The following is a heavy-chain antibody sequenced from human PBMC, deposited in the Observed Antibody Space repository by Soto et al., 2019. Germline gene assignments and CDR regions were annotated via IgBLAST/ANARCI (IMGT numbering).Heavy chain of an antibody. CDR1: GFTFSSYT. CDR3: ARAGGYYDTSGYYGAWYDYGMDV. J-gene: IGHJ6*02. Sequence: PGGSLRLSCAASGFTFSSYTMNWVCQAPGKGLEWVSYISSSGSTIYYADSVRGRFAISRDNAKNSLYLQMDSLRDEDTAVYYCARAGGYYDTSGYYGAWYDYGMDVWGQGTTVTVSS. D-gene: IGHD3-22*01. V-gene: IGHV3-48*02. CDR2: ISSSGSTI.